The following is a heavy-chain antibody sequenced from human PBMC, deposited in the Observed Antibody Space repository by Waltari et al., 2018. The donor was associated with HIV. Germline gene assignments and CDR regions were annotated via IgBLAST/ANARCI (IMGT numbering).Heavy chain of an antibody. CDR1: AFDVSGSG. D-gene: IGHD3-10*01. CDR2: MSYDGKT. Sequence: QVQLVASGGGVVQSGGSLSLSCGVSAFDVSGSGMHWVRQAPGKGLEWVAVMSYDGKTYYSDDVRGRFTMSRDTSRNTMFLQMDRLKVGDRGVYYCAKDLNVFYHGSGFDYWGPGSPVSVS. CDR3: AKDLNVFYHGSGFDY. J-gene: IGHJ4*02. V-gene: IGHV3-30*18.